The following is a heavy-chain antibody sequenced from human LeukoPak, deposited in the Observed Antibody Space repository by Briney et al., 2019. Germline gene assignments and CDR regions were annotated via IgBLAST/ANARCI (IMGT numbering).Heavy chain of an antibody. J-gene: IGHJ4*02. V-gene: IGHV4-61*02. CDR1: GGSISSGSYY. CDR2: TYTSGST. CDR3: ARHPSRRYCSSTSCYGFDY. D-gene: IGHD2-2*01. Sequence: SETLSLTCTVSGGSISSGSYYWSWIRQPAGKGLEWIGRTYTSGSTNYNPSLKSRVTISVDTSKNQFSLKLSSVTAADTAVYYCARHPSRRYCSSTSCYGFDYWGQGTLVTVSS.